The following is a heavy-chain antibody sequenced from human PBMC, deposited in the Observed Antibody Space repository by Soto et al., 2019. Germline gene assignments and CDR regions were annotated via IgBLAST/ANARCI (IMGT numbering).Heavy chain of an antibody. CDR1: GFTFSSYG. Sequence: QVQLVESGGGVVQPGRSLRLSCAASGFTFSSYGMHWVRQAPGKGLEWAAVISYDGSNKYYADSVKGRFTISRDNSKNTLYLQMNSLRAEDTAVYYCAKVTAGIAVAGASDYWGQGTLVTVSS. J-gene: IGHJ4*02. CDR3: AKVTAGIAVAGASDY. D-gene: IGHD6-19*01. CDR2: ISYDGSNK. V-gene: IGHV3-30*18.